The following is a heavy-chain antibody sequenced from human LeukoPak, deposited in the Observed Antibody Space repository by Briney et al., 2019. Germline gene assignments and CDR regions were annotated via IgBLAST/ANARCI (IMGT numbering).Heavy chain of an antibody. CDR3: ARLTAAASGTYYFDF. D-gene: IGHD6-13*01. Sequence: GGSLRLSCAASGFIFDDYAMHWVRQAPGKGLEWVSGISWNSRIIDYADSVKGRFTISRDNAKTSLFLQMNSLTTDDPAFYYCARLTAAASGTYYFDFWGQGTLVTVSS. J-gene: IGHJ4*02. V-gene: IGHV3-9*01. CDR2: ISWNSRII. CDR1: GFIFDDYA.